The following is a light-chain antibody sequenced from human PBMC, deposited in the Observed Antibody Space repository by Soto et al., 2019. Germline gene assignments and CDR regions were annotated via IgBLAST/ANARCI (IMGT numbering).Light chain of an antibody. CDR1: SNDVGGYNY. CDR3: SSYTRSSTAI. V-gene: IGLV2-14*01. J-gene: IGLJ2*01. Sequence: QSALTQPASVSGSPGQSITISCTGTSNDVGGYNYVSWYQHYPGKVPKLMIYEVSNRPSGISNRFSGSKSGNTASLTISGLQAEDEAEYYCSSYTRSSTAIFGGGTKLTVL. CDR2: EVS.